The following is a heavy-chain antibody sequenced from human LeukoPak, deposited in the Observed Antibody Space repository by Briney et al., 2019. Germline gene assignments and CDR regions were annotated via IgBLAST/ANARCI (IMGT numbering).Heavy chain of an antibody. Sequence: ASVKVSCKASGYTFTGYYMHWVRQAPGQGLEWMGWINPNSGGTNYAQKFQGRVTMTRDTSISTAYMELSRLRSDDTAVYYCATMPGGYCSSTSCSRQTNWFDPWGQGTLVTVSS. CDR3: ATMPGGYCSSTSCSRQTNWFDP. V-gene: IGHV1-2*02. CDR1: GYTFTGYY. CDR2: INPNSGGT. D-gene: IGHD2-2*01. J-gene: IGHJ5*02.